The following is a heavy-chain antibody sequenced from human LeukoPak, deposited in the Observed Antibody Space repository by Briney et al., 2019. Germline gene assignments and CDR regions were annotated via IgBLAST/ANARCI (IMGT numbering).Heavy chain of an antibody. CDR1: GGSFSGYY. CDR3: AGDGITIGI. J-gene: IGHJ3*02. CDR2: INHSGST. D-gene: IGHD3-3*01. V-gene: IGHV4-34*01. Sequence: PSETLSLTCAVYGGSFSGYYWSWIRQPPGRGLEWIGEINHSGSTNYNPSLKSRVTISVDTSKNQFSLKLSSVTAADTAVYYCAGDGITIGIWGQGTMVTVSS.